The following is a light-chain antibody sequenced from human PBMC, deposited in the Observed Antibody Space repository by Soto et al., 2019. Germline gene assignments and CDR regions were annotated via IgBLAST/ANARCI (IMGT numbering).Light chain of an antibody. J-gene: IGKJ1*01. CDR3: QQYGNLQWT. CDR1: HDINNY. V-gene: IGKV1-33*01. Sequence: DIQMTQSPSSLSASVGDRLTITCQASHDINNYLNWYQKKPGKAPKLLIYDASNLETGVPSRFSRGGSGTDFTFTISSLQPEDSATYYCQQYGNLQWTFGQGTKVELK. CDR2: DAS.